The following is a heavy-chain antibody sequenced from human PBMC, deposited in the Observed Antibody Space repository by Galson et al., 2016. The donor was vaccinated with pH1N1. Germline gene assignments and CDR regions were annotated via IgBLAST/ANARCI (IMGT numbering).Heavy chain of an antibody. D-gene: IGHD1-26*01. CDR3: ARDSGTPRNYGMDG. CDR1: GFTFFSGYS. Sequence: SLRLSCAASGFTFFSGYSMNWVRQAPGKGLGWVSLVSNSGSYIYYADSVKGRFTISRNNDKKSMYLEMNRLRAEGTAVYYGARDSGTPRNYGMDGWGQGTTVTVSS. V-gene: IGHV3-21*05. J-gene: IGHJ6*02. CDR2: VSNSGSYI.